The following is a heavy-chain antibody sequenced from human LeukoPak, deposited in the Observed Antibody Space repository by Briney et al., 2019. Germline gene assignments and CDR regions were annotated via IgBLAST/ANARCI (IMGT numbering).Heavy chain of an antibody. CDR2: IYYSGST. CDR1: GGSISSSSYY. J-gene: IGHJ4*02. Sequence: PSETLSLTCTVSGGSISSSSYYWGWIRQPPGKGLEWIGSIYYSGSTYYNPSLKSRVTISVDTSKNQFSLKLSSVTAADTAVYYCARLSTTGTTIDYWSQGTLVTVSS. CDR3: ARLSTTGTTIDY. D-gene: IGHD1-1*01. V-gene: IGHV4-39*01.